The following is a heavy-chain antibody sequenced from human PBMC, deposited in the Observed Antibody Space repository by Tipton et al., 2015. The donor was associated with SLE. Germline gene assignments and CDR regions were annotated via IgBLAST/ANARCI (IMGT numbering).Heavy chain of an antibody. J-gene: IGHJ5*02. D-gene: IGHD6-19*01. CDR3: VRLSSSGWRPYNWFDP. Sequence: TLSLTCTVSGGSISSSSFYWGWIRQPPGKGLEWIGSFYYGKSTFYNPSLKSRVTISVDTSTNRLSLQLNSVTAADTAVYYCVRLSSSGWRPYNWFDPWGQGTLVTVSS. CDR1: GGSISSSSFY. V-gene: IGHV4-39*07. CDR2: FYYGKST.